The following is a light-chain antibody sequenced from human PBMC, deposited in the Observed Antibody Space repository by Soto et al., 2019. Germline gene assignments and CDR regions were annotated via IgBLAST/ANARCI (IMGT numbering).Light chain of an antibody. CDR1: SSDVGGYNY. J-gene: IGLJ1*01. CDR2: EVS. Sequence: QSALTQPASVSGSPGQSITISCTGTSSDVGGYNYVSWYQQHPDKAPKLMIYEVSNRPSGVSNRFSGSKSGNTASLTISGLQAEDEAEYYCSSYTIISTSHLYVFGTGTKLTVL. V-gene: IGLV2-14*01. CDR3: SSYTIISTSHLYV.